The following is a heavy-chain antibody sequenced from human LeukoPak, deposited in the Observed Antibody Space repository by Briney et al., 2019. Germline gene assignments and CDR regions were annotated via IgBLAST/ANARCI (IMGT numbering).Heavy chain of an antibody. CDR2: IYYSGST. CDR3: ARGTLSSGLDY. J-gene: IGHJ4*02. V-gene: IGHV4-59*12. D-gene: IGHD3-10*01. Sequence: SETLSLTCTVPGGSISSYYWSWIRQPPGKGLEWIGYIYYSGSTNYNPSLKSRVTISVDTSKNQFSLKLSSVTAADTAVYYCARGTLSSGLDYWGQGTLVTVSS. CDR1: GGSISSYY.